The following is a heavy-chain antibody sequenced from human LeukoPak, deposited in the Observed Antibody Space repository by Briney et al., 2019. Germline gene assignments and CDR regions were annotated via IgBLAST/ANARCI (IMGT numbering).Heavy chain of an antibody. CDR2: IYPGDSDT. D-gene: IGHD6-6*01. J-gene: IGHJ6*03. CDR3: ARHHSSFRTYSSSSGGDYYYYYMDV. Sequence: GESLKISCKGSGYSVTSYWIGWVRQMPGKGLEWMGIIYPGDSDTRYSPSFQGQVTISADKSISTAYLQWSSLKASDTAMYYCARHHSSFRTYSSSSGGDYYYYYMDVWGKGTTVTVSS. V-gene: IGHV5-51*01. CDR1: GYSVTSYW.